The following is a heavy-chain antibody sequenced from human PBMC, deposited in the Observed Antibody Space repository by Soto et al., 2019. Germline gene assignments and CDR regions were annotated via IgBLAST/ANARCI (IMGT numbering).Heavy chain of an antibody. CDR1: VFTFSNYA. D-gene: IGHD5-18*01. Sequence: PWWSLRLSCAASVFTFSNYAMHWFRQAPGKGLEWVAVISYDGSDKYNANSVKGRFTISRDNSKNTLYLQMNSLRAEDTAVYYCARDTGPNGYNYYYFGMDVWGQGTTVTVS. CDR2: ISYDGSDK. J-gene: IGHJ6*02. CDR3: ARDTGPNGYNYYYFGMDV. V-gene: IGHV3-30-3*01.